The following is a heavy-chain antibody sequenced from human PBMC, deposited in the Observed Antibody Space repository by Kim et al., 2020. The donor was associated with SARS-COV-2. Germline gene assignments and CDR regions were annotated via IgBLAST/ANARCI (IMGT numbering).Heavy chain of an antibody. CDR2: ISTSGGRA. V-gene: IGHV3-23*01. Sequence: GGSLRLSCAASGFTFSNDAMSWVRQASGKGLEWVSVISTSGGRAYYADSVKGRFTVSRDNSKNTLFLQMNALRAEDTAIYYCAKSGICDGGNCYPNFDYWGHGTLVTVSS. CDR1: GFTFSNDA. CDR3: AKSGICDGGNCYPNFDY. J-gene: IGHJ4*01. D-gene: IGHD2-15*01.